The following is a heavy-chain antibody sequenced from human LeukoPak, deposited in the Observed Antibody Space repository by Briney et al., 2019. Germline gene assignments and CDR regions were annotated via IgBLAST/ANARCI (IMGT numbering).Heavy chain of an antibody. CDR2: ISFDGSNA. Sequence: PGGSLRLSCAASGFTFISYGMHWVRQAPGKGLEWVAVISFDGSNAYYADSVKGRFTISRDNSENTLYLRMSTLSAEDTAVYYCATTYSSGWYVNYYYGMDVWGQETTVTVSS. D-gene: IGHD6-13*01. J-gene: IGHJ6*02. CDR3: ATTYSSGWYVNYYYGMDV. CDR1: GFTFISYG. V-gene: IGHV3-30*03.